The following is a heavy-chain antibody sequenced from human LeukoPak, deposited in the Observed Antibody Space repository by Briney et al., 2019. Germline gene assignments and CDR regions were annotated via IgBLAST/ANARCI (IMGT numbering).Heavy chain of an antibody. J-gene: IGHJ6*03. D-gene: IGHD2-2*01. Sequence: SETLSLTCTVSGGSISSGDYYLSWIRQPPGKGLEWIGYIYYSGSTYYNPSLKSRVTISVDTSKNQFSLKLSSVTAADTAVYYCARDSCSSTSCYPMDVWGKGTTVTVSS. CDR2: IYYSGST. CDR3: ARDSCSSTSCYPMDV. V-gene: IGHV4-30-4*08. CDR1: GGSISSGDYY.